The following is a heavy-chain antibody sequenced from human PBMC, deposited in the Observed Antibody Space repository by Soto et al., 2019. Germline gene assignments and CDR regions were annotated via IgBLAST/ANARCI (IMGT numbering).Heavy chain of an antibody. D-gene: IGHD3-22*01. J-gene: IGHJ5*02. V-gene: IGHV2-5*02. CDR3: AHSRTDYYDTSGPSNWFDP. Sequence: QITLKESGPTLVKPTQTLTLTCTFSGFSLSTSGVGVGWIRQPPGKALEWLALIYWDDDKRYSPSLKSRLTITKDTSKNQVVLTMTNMDTVDTATYYCAHSRTDYYDTSGPSNWFDPWGQGTLVTVS. CDR2: IYWDDDK. CDR1: GFSLSTSGVG.